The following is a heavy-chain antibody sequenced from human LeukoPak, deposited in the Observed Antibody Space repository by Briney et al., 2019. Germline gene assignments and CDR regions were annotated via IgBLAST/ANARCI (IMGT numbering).Heavy chain of an antibody. Sequence: SETLSLTCTVSGGSISSSSYYWGWIRQPPGKGLEWIGSIYYSGSTYYNPSLKSRVTISVDTSKNQFSLKLSSVTAADTAVYYCARGRSSGWYGTPTFDYWGQGTLVTVSS. V-gene: IGHV4-39*07. J-gene: IGHJ4*02. CDR3: ARGRSSGWYGTPTFDY. CDR1: GGSISSSSYY. D-gene: IGHD6-19*01. CDR2: IYYSGST.